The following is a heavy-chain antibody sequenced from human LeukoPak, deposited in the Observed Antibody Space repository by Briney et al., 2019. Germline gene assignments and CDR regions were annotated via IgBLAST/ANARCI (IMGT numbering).Heavy chain of an antibody. D-gene: IGHD3-10*01. V-gene: IGHV4-31*03. Sequence: NASETLSLTCTVSGGSISSGDYYWNWIRQHPEKSLEWIGYIFYSGSAYYNPSLKSRVTISVDTSKNQFSLKLSSVTAADTAVYYCARGSTLIRGFDYWGQGTLVTVSS. J-gene: IGHJ4*02. CDR3: ARGSTLIRGFDY. CDR2: IFYSGSA. CDR1: GGSISSGDYY.